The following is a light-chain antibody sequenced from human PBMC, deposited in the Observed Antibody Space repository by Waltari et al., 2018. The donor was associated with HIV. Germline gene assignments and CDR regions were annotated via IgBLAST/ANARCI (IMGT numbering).Light chain of an antibody. CDR2: GKN. J-gene: IGLJ3*02. CDR3: NSRDSSGYHLV. CDR1: SLRNYY. V-gene: IGLV3-19*01. Sequence: SSELTQYPAVSVALGQTVRITCQGDSLRNYYASWYQQKPGQAPVLVIYGKNNRPSGIPDRFSGSSSGNTASLTITGTQAEDEADYYCNSRDSSGYHLVFGGGTRLTVL.